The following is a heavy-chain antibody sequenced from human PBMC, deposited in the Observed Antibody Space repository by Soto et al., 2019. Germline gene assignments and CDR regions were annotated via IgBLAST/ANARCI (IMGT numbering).Heavy chain of an antibody. Sequence: GASVKVSCKASGYTFTSYAMHWVRQAPGQRLEWMGWINAGNGNTKYSQKFQGRVTITRDTSASTAYMELSSLRSEDTAVYYCARGPLRYFDWLSYFDYWGQGTLVTVSS. CDR3: ARGPLRYFDWLSYFDY. J-gene: IGHJ4*02. D-gene: IGHD3-9*01. CDR2: INAGNGNT. V-gene: IGHV1-3*01. CDR1: GYTFTSYA.